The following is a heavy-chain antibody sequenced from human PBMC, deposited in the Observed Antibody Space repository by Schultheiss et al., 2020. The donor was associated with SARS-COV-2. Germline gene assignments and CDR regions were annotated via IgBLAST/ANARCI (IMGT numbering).Heavy chain of an antibody. CDR2: ISYDGSNK. D-gene: IGHD4-17*01. J-gene: IGHJ4*02. CDR1: GFTVSSNY. CDR3: ASGIDYGDYYGYFDY. V-gene: IGHV3-30-3*01. Sequence: GGSLRLSCAASGFTVSSNYMSWVRQAPGKGLEWVAVISYDGSNKYYADSVKGRFTISRDNSKNTLYLQMNSLRAEDTAVYYCASGIDYGDYYGYFDYWGQGTLVTVSS.